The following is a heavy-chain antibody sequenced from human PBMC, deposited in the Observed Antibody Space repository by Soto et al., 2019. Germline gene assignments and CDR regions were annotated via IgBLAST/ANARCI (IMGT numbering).Heavy chain of an antibody. CDR2: IYWDDDK. V-gene: IGHV2-5*02. CDR3: VQSRCGGDCLQSYSSHSYYGLDV. CDR1: GFSFSSIGEG. Sequence: QITLKESGPPLVKPTQTLTLTCTFPGFSFSSIGEGVGWIRQPPGKALEWLALIYWDDDKRYSPSLKSRLTITKDISKNQVVLTMTNMDPVDTATYYCVQSRCGGDCLQSYSSHSYYGLDVWGQGTTVTVSS. D-gene: IGHD2-21*02. J-gene: IGHJ6*02.